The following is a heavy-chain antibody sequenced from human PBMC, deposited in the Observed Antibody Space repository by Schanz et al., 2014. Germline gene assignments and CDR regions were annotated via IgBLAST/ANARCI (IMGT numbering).Heavy chain of an antibody. CDR2: IWSDGSTK. V-gene: IGHV3-33*01. CDR1: GFAFSVYG. Sequence: QVQLVESGGGVVQPGRSLRLSCAASGFAFSVYGMHWVRQAPGKGPEWVAVIWSDGSTKYYADSVKGRFTISRDNNKNTHYLQMNSRRADDTAVYFCARAHGNNWYGKGLDYWGQGTQVTVSS. CDR3: ARAHGNNWYGKGLDY. D-gene: IGHD1-1*01. J-gene: IGHJ4*02.